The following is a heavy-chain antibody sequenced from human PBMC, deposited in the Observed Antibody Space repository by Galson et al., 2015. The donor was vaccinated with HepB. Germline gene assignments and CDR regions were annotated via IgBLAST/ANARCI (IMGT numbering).Heavy chain of an antibody. Sequence: SVKVSCKVSGYTLTELSMHWVRQAPGKGLEWMGGFDPEDGETIYAQKFQGRVTMTEDASTDTAYMELSSLRSEDTAVYYCATKGSGSGYDQYYYYGMDVWGQGTTVAVSS. CDR2: FDPEDGET. D-gene: IGHD3-22*01. CDR1: GYTLTELS. CDR3: ATKGSGSGYDQYYYYGMDV. J-gene: IGHJ6*02. V-gene: IGHV1-24*01.